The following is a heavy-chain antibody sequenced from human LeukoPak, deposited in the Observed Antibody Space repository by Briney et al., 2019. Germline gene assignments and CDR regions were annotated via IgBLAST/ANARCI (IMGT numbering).Heavy chain of an antibody. D-gene: IGHD5-12*01. Sequence: GASVKLSCEASGYTFTSYCISWVRQAPGHELEGMGWISAYNGDTNYAQKLQGRVTMTTDTSTSTAYMELSSLRSDATAVYYCARVMDIAATTMYYFDYWGQGTLVTVSS. CDR2: ISAYNGDT. CDR3: ARVMDIAATTMYYFDY. CDR1: GYTFTSYC. V-gene: IGHV1-18*01. J-gene: IGHJ4*02.